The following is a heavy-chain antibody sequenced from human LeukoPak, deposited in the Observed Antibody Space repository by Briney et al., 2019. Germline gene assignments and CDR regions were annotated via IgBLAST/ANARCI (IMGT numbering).Heavy chain of an antibody. Sequence: GASVNVSCKASGYTFTSYGISWVRQAPGQGLEWMGWISAYNGNTNYAQKLQGRVTMTTDTSTSTAYMELRSLRSDDTAVYYCARDVAGGEWPSYYYYYYMDVWGKGTTVTVSS. CDR1: GYTFTSYG. J-gene: IGHJ6*03. CDR2: ISAYNGNT. CDR3: ARDVAGGEWPSYYYYYYMDV. V-gene: IGHV1-18*01. D-gene: IGHD3-16*01.